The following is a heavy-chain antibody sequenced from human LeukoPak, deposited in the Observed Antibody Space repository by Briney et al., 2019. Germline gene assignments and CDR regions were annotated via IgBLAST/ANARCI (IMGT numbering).Heavy chain of an antibody. D-gene: IGHD5-24*01. CDR1: GGTFSSYA. Sequence: SVKVSCKASGGTFSSYAISWVRQAPGQGLEWMGRIIPIFGTANYAQKFQGRVTITTDESTSTAYMELSSLRYEDTAVYYCARDEEMATITLHYWGQGTLVTVSS. CDR2: IIPIFGTA. CDR3: ARDEEMATITLHY. J-gene: IGHJ4*02. V-gene: IGHV1-69*05.